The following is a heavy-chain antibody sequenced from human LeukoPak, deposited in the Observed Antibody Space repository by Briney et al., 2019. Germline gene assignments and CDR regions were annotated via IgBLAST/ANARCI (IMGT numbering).Heavy chain of an antibody. CDR1: GGTFSSYA. CDR3: ARETCSGGSCYSGFDY. J-gene: IGHJ4*02. V-gene: IGHV1-69*13. Sequence: SVKVSCKASGGTFSSYAISWVRQAPGQGLERMGGIIPIFGTANYAQKFQGRVTTTADESTSTAYMELSSLRSEDTAVYYCARETCSGGSCYSGFDYWGQGTLVSVSS. CDR2: IIPIFGTA. D-gene: IGHD2-15*01.